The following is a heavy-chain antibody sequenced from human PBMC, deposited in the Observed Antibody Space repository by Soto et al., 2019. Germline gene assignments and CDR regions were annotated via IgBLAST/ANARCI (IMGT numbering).Heavy chain of an antibody. V-gene: IGHV1-18*01. CDR2: ISAYNGNT. Sequence: ASVKVSCKASGYSFTNNGISWVRQAPGQGLEWMGWISAYNGNTNYVKKFQGRVTMTTDTSTSTASMELRSLRSDDTAVYYCARVSYSGNWFVHSVAGPNWFDPWGQGTLVTVSP. J-gene: IGHJ5*02. CDR1: GYSFTNNG. D-gene: IGHD6-13*01. CDR3: ARVSYSGNWFVHSVAGPNWFDP.